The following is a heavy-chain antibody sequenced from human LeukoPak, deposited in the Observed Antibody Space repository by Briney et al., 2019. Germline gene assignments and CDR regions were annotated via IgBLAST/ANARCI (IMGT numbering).Heavy chain of an antibody. D-gene: IGHD2-2*02. V-gene: IGHV1-2*02. CDR3: ARGVCSSTSCYTEWFDP. CDR1: GYTFTGYY. Sequence: ASVKVSFKASGYTFTGYYMHWVRQAPGQGLEWMGWINPNSGGTNYAQKFQGRVTMTRDTSISTAYMELSRLRSDDTAVYYCARGVCSSTSCYTEWFDPWGQGTLVTVSS. J-gene: IGHJ5*02. CDR2: INPNSGGT.